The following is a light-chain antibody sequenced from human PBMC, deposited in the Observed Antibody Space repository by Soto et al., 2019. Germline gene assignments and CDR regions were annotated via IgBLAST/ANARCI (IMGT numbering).Light chain of an antibody. CDR2: EAS. Sequence: IQMTQSPNTLSASLGDSVAVTCRASENVNVHLAWYQQKPGKAPKLLIYEASILESGVPSRFSGSGFGTEFTLTINGLLPEDFVTYYCQQYNNWPSFGQGTKVDIK. J-gene: IGKJ1*01. V-gene: IGKV1-5*03. CDR3: QQYNNWPS. CDR1: ENVNVH.